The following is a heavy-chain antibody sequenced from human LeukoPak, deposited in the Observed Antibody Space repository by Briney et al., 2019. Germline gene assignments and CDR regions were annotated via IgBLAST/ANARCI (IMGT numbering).Heavy chain of an antibody. CDR1: GFTFSSYA. V-gene: IGHV3-23*01. CDR3: AKDRYYFDY. CDR2: VSGGGGST. Sequence: HSGGSLRLSCAASGFTFSSYAMSWVRQAPGKGLEWVSAVSGGGGSTYYADSVKGRFTISRDNSKNTLYLQMNSLRAEDTAVYYCAKDRYYFDYWGQGALVTVSS. J-gene: IGHJ4*02.